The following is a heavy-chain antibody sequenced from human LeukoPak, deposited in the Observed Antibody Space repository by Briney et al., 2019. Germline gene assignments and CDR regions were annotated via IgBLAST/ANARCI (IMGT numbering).Heavy chain of an antibody. Sequence: GGSLRLSCAASGFTVSSNYMSWVRQAPGKGLEWVSVIYSGGSTYYADSVKGRFTISRDNSKNTLYLQVNSLRAEDTAVYYCARALGIVGATPFDYWGQGTLVTVSS. D-gene: IGHD1-26*01. J-gene: IGHJ4*02. CDR2: IYSGGST. V-gene: IGHV3-66*01. CDR1: GFTVSSNY. CDR3: ARALGIVGATPFDY.